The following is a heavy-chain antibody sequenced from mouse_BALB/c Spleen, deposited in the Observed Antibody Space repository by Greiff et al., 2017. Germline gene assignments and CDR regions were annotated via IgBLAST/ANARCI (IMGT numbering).Heavy chain of an antibody. Sequence: VQLQQSGAELVRPGALVKLSCKASGFNIKDYYMHWVKQRPEQGLEWIGWIDPENGNTIYDPKFQGKASITADTSSNTAYLQLSSLTSEDTAVYYCALSSRITTGGPWFAYWGQGTLVTVSA. CDR3: ALSSRITTGGPWFAY. V-gene: IGHV14-1*02. D-gene: IGHD2-4*01. CDR2: IDPENGNT. CDR1: GFNIKDYY. J-gene: IGHJ3*01.